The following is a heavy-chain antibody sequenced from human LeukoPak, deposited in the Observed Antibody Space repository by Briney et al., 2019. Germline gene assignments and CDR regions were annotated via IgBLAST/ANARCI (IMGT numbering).Heavy chain of an antibody. Sequence: SLTLSLTCAVSGGSISSGGYSWSWIRQPPGKGLEWIGYIYHSGSTYYNPSLKSRVTISVDRSKNQFSLKLGSVTAADTAVYYCARVRLPSSVVSTQVDAFDIWGQGTMVTVSS. CDR3: ARVRLPSSVVSTQVDAFDI. V-gene: IGHV4-30-2*01. J-gene: IGHJ3*02. CDR1: GGSISSGGYS. CDR2: IYHSGST. D-gene: IGHD4-23*01.